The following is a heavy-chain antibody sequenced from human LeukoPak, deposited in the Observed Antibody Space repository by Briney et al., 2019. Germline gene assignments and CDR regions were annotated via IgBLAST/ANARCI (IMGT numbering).Heavy chain of an antibody. CDR1: GFTFSIYE. Sequence: GGSLGLSCAASGFTFSIYEMSWVRQAPGKGLEWVSYISSSGNTIYYADSVKGRFTISRDNAKNSLYLQMNSLRAEDAAVYYCAKEGTPYAFDVWGQGTMVTVSS. V-gene: IGHV3-48*03. CDR3: AKEGTPYAFDV. CDR2: ISSSGNTI. D-gene: IGHD3-10*01. J-gene: IGHJ3*01.